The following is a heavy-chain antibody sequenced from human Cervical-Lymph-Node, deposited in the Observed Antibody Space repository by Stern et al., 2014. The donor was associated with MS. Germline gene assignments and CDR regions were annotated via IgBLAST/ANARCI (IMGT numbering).Heavy chain of an antibody. CDR2: IYHTGGP. V-gene: IGHV4-59*08. J-gene: IGHJ4*02. CDR1: GGSIGDSY. Sequence: VQLVESGPGLVKPSETLSLTCTVSGGSIGDSYWSWIRQPPGTGLEWVGYIYHTGGPNYNPSLKRRVTIPIEKTNNPFSLQLSSLTAADTAVYFCARLGTGSSWYRSSFDKWGQGTLVTVSS. D-gene: IGHD6-13*01. CDR3: ARLGTGSSWYRSSFDK.